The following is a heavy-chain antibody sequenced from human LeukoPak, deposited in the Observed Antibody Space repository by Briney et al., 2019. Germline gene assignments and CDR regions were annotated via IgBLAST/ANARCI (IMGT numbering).Heavy chain of an antibody. D-gene: IGHD4-17*01. CDR2: IYSDNT. CDR3: TTDRPTVPLDY. Sequence: GGSLRLSCTVSGFTVSSNSMSWVRQAPGKGLEWVSFIYSDNTHYSDSVKGRFTISRDNSKNTLYLQMNSLRAEDTAVYYCTTDRPTVPLDYWGQGTLVTVSS. V-gene: IGHV3-53*01. J-gene: IGHJ4*02. CDR1: GFTVSSNS.